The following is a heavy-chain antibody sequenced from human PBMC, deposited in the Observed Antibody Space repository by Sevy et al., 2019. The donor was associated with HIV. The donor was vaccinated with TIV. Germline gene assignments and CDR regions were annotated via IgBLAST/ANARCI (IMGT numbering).Heavy chain of an antibody. CDR3: ARDGGAVAGSAYYYYMDV. CDR1: GFTFDDYG. Sequence: GGSLRLSCAASGFTFDDYGMSWVRQAPGKGLEWVSGINWNGGSTGYADSVKGRFTISRDNAKNSLYLQMNSLRAEDTALYYWARDGGAVAGSAYYYYMDVWGKGTTVTVSS. J-gene: IGHJ6*03. V-gene: IGHV3-20*04. D-gene: IGHD6-19*01. CDR2: INWNGGST.